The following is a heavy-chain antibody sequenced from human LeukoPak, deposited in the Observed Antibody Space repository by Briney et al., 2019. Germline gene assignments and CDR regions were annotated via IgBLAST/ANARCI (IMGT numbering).Heavy chain of an antibody. V-gene: IGHV4-31*03. D-gene: IGHD4-17*01. Sequence: SETLSLTCTVSGGSISSGGYYWSWIRQHPGKGLEWIGYTYYTGGAYYNPSLKSRLTILLDTSKSQFSLKLSSVTAADTALYYCAREAWVSGDSKYRYYGIDVWGQGTTVTVSS. CDR2: TYYTGGA. J-gene: IGHJ6*02. CDR3: AREAWVSGDSKYRYYGIDV. CDR1: GGSISSGGYY.